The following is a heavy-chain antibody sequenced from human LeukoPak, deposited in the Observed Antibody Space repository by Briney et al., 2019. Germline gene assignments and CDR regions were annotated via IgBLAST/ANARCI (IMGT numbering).Heavy chain of an antibody. V-gene: IGHV1-18*01. D-gene: IGHD1-26*01. CDR3: ARDQYSGSYYTYYYYYMDV. CDR2: ISAYNGNT. J-gene: IGHJ6*03. CDR1: GYTFTSYG. Sequence: ASVKVSCKASGYTFTSYGISWVRQAPGQGLEWMGWISAYNGNTNYAQKLQGRVTMTTDTSTSTAYMELRSLRSDDTAVYYCARDQYSGSYYTYYYYYMDVWGKGTTVTVSS.